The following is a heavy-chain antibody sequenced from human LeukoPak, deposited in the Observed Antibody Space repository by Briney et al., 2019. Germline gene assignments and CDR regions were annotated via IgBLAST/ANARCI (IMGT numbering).Heavy chain of an antibody. CDR3: AKRSYSSSPIDY. V-gene: IGHV3-30*18. D-gene: IGHD6-6*01. CDR2: ISYDGSNK. CDR1: GFTFSSYG. Sequence: GGSLRLSCAASGFTFSSYGMHWVRQAPGKGLEWVAVISYDGSNKYYADSVKGRFTISRDNSKNTLYLQMSSLRAEDTAVYYCAKRSYSSSPIDYWGQGTLVTVSS. J-gene: IGHJ4*02.